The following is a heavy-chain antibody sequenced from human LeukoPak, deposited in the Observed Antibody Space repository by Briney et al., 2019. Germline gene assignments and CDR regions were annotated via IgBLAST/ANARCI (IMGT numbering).Heavy chain of an antibody. CDR3: ARGGYYGSGNDFRFDP. CDR2: IHYTGST. V-gene: IGHV4-59*01. J-gene: IGHJ5*02. CDR1: GASISSYY. Sequence: PSETLSLTCTVSGASISSYYWSWIRQPPGQGLECIGYIHYTGSTNYNASLKSRVTISVDTSKNQFSLKLNSVTAADTAVYYCARGGYYGSGNDFRFDPWGQGTLVTVSS. D-gene: IGHD3-10*01.